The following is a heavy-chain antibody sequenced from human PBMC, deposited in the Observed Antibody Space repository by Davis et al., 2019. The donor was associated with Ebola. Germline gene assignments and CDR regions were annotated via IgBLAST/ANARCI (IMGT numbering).Heavy chain of an antibody. CDR3: AKTEWIAVAGPVNY. CDR2: IKQDGSAK. V-gene: IGHV3-7*03. J-gene: IGHJ4*02. Sequence: GESLKISCAASGFTFSSYWMSWVRQAPGKGLEWVANIKQDGSAKYYVDSVKGRFTISRDNAKNSLYPQMNNLRAEDTAVYYCAKTEWIAVAGPVNYWGQGTLVTVSS. D-gene: IGHD6-13*01. CDR1: GFTFSSYW.